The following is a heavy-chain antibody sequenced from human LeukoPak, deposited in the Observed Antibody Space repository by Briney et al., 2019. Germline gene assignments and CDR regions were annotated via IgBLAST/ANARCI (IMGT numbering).Heavy chain of an antibody. CDR3: AREYSSSVLRAFDI. D-gene: IGHD6-6*01. J-gene: IGHJ3*02. Sequence: GGSPRLSPSPSGFPFSSDAMHWGRQAPGKGLEYVSAISDSGGSTYYADSVKGRFTIPRDNSTNTLYLQMSSLRAEVTAVYYCAREYSSSVLRAFDIWGEGAMVTVSS. CDR2: ISDSGGST. V-gene: IGHV3-64D*09. CDR1: GFPFSSDA.